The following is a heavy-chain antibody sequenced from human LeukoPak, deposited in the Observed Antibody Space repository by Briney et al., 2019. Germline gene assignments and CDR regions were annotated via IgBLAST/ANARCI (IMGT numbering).Heavy chain of an antibody. CDR3: ARRYDFWSGYPTAFDY. D-gene: IGHD3-3*01. V-gene: IGHV1-2*02. CDR1: GYTFTGYY. Sequence: ASVKVSCKASGYTFTGYYIHWVRQAPGQGLEWMGIINPNTGGTSYAQKFQARVTMTRDTSISTAYMELSGLRSDDTAVYYCARRYDFWSGYPTAFDYWGQGTLVTVSS. J-gene: IGHJ4*02. CDR2: INPNTGGT.